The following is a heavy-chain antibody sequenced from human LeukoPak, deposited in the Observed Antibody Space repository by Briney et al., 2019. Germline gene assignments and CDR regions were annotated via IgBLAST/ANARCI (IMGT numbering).Heavy chain of an antibody. CDR2: ISGTSRYI. CDR1: GFTFSSYS. D-gene: IGHD3-9*01. J-gene: IGHJ4*02. V-gene: IGHV3-21*01. Sequence: KPGGSLRLSCAGSGFTFSSYSLNWVRQAPGKGLEWVSSISGTSRYISYADSVKGRFTISRDNAKNSLYLQMNSLRAEDTAVYYCARGRDYDILTGYPFDYWGQGTLVTVSS. CDR3: ARGRDYDILTGYPFDY.